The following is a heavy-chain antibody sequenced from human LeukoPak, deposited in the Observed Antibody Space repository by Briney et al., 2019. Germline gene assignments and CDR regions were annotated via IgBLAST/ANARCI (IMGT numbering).Heavy chain of an antibody. D-gene: IGHD2-15*01. CDR3: ARVVVVAASPRPHWFDP. V-gene: IGHV4-59*08. Sequence: SETLSLTCTVSGGSISSYYWSWIRQPPGKGLEWIGYIYYSGSTNYNPSLKSRVTISVDTSKNQFSLKLSSVTAADTAVYYYARVVVVAASPRPHWFDPWGQGTLVTVSS. CDR1: GGSISSYY. J-gene: IGHJ5*02. CDR2: IYYSGST.